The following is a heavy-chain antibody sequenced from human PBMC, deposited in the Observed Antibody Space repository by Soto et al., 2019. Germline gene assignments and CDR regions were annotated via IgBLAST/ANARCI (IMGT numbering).Heavy chain of an antibody. D-gene: IGHD3-16*01. Sequence: PGGSLRLSCAASGFTVSSNYMSWVRQAPGKGLEWVSVIYSGGSTYYADSVKGRFTISRDNSKNTLYLQMNSLRAEDTAVYYCARGVSLNYFDYWGQETLVTSPQ. V-gene: IGHV3-53*01. CDR2: IYSGGST. J-gene: IGHJ4*02. CDR3: ARGVSLNYFDY. CDR1: GFTVSSNY.